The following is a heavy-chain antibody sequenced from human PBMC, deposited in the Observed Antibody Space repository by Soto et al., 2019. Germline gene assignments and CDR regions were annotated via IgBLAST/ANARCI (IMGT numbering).Heavy chain of an antibody. CDR2: INAGNGNT. D-gene: IGHD5-18*01. CDR1: GYRFTSYG. J-gene: IGHJ4*02. CDR3: ARSPGYSYGDY. V-gene: IGHV1-3*01. Sequence: ASVKVSCKASGYRFTSYGIGWVRQAPGQRLEWMGWINAGNGNTKYSQKFQGRVTITRDTSASTAYMELSSLRSEDTAVYYCARSPGYSYGDYWGQGTLVTVSS.